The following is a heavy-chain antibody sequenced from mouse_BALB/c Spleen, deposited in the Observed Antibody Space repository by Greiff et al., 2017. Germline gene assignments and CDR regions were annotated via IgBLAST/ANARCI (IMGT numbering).Heavy chain of an antibody. J-gene: IGHJ2*01. CDR3: ARSGAYYGNYFDY. D-gene: IGHD2-10*01. CDR2: IDPYNGGT. CDR1: GYAFTSYN. Sequence: VQLKQSGPELVKPGASVKVSCKASGYAFTSYNMYWVKQSHGKSLEWIGYIDPYNGGTSYNQKFKGKATLTVDKSSSTAYMNLNSLTSEDSAVYYCARSGAYYGNYFDYWGQGTTLTVSS. V-gene: IGHV1S135*01.